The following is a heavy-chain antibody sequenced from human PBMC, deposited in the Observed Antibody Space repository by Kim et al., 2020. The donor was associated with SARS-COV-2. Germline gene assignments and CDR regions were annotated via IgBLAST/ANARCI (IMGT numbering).Heavy chain of an antibody. CDR2: INTNTGNP. D-gene: IGHD6-19*01. V-gene: IGHV7-4-1*02. CDR3: ARTTLEGVVYSSGWTGGDAFDI. J-gene: IGHJ3*02. CDR1: GYTFTSYA. Sequence: ASVKVSCKASGYTFTSYAMNWVRQAPGQGLEWMGWINTNTGNPTYAQGFTGRFVFSLDTSVSTAYLQISSLKAEDTAVYYCARTTLEGVVYSSGWTGGDAFDIWGQGTMVTVSS.